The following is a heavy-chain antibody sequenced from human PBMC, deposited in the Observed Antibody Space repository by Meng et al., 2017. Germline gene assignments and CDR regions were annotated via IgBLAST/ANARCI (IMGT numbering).Heavy chain of an antibody. V-gene: IGHV3-33*01. Sequence: GESLKISCAASGFTFSSYGMHLVRQAPGKGLEWVAVIWYDGSNKYYADPVKCRFTISRDNSKNTLYLQMNSLRAEDTAVYYCARGGGRVTPVFDYWGQGTLVTVSS. J-gene: IGHJ4*02. CDR2: IWYDGSNK. D-gene: IGHD4-23*01. CDR3: ARGGGRVTPVFDY. CDR1: GFTFSSYG.